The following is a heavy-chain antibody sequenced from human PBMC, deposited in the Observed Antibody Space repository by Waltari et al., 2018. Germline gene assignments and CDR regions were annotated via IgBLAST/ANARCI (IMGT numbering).Heavy chain of an antibody. J-gene: IGHJ4*02. CDR1: GFGSSNAW. D-gene: IGHD3-3*01. Sequence: EVQLVESGGDLVRPGGSLRLSCAASGFGSSNAWSSWVRQAPGKVLEWVGRIKSKTDGGTTDYAAPVKGRFTISRDDSENTLYLQMNSLKTEDTAVYYCTTLFGDFWSGYFFDYWGQGTLVTVSS. CDR3: TTLFGDFWSGYFFDY. V-gene: IGHV3-15*01. CDR2: IKSKTDGGTT.